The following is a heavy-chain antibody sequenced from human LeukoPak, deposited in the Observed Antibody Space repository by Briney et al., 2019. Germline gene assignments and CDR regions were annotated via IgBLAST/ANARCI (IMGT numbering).Heavy chain of an antibody. Sequence: ASVKVSCKASGYTFTSYGISWVRQAPGQGLEWMGWTSAYNGNTNYAQKFQGRVTMTTETSTSTAYMELRSLTSDDTAVYCCARDLPYSSSDRTPFDYWGQGTLVTVSA. V-gene: IGHV1-18*01. D-gene: IGHD6-6*01. CDR3: ARDLPYSSSDRTPFDY. CDR2: TSAYNGNT. CDR1: GYTFTSYG. J-gene: IGHJ4*02.